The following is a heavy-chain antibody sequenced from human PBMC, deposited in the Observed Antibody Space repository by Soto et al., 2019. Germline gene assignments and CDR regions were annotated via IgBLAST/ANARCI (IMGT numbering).Heavy chain of an antibody. J-gene: IGHJ6*02. V-gene: IGHV1-69*13. CDR2: IIPIFGTA. CDR1: GGTFSSYA. D-gene: IGHD3-16*01. CDR3: ARSIMITSGAIDYYGMDV. Sequence: ASVEVSCKASGGTFSSYAISWVRQAPGQGLEWMGGIIPIFGTANYAQKFQGRVTITADESTSTAYMELSSLRSEDTAVYYCARSIMITSGAIDYYGMDVWGQGTTVTVSS.